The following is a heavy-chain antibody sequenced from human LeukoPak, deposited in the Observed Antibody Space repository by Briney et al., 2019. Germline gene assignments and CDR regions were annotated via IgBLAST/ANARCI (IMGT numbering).Heavy chain of an antibody. J-gene: IGHJ4*02. CDR3: ARAVDSSGYYPL. V-gene: IGHV3-33*08. Sequence: GGSLILSCSVSGFTFSSYEMNWVRQAPGKGLEWVAVIWYDGSNKYYADSVKGRFTISRDNSKNTLYLQMNSLRAEDTAVYYCARAVDSSGYYPLWGQGTLVTVSS. CDR2: IWYDGSNK. CDR1: GFTFSSYE. D-gene: IGHD3-22*01.